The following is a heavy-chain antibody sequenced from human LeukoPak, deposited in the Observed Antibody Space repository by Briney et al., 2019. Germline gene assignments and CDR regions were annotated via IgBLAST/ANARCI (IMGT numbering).Heavy chain of an antibody. J-gene: IGHJ5*02. D-gene: IGHD4-11*01. Sequence: ASVKVSCKASGGTFSSYAISWVRQAPGQGLEWMGRIIPIFGIANYAQKFQGRVTVTADKSTSTAYMELSSLRSEDTAVYYCAREVVTTNRNWFDPWGQGTLVTVSS. CDR2: IIPIFGIA. V-gene: IGHV1-69*04. CDR1: GGTFSSYA. CDR3: AREVVTTNRNWFDP.